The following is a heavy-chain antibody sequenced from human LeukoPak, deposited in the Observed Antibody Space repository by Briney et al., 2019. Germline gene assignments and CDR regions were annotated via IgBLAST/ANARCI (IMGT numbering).Heavy chain of an antibody. J-gene: IGHJ6*02. CDR2: INTSGST. CDR1: GGSISNYY. V-gene: IGHV4-4*07. Sequence: SETLSLTCTVSGGSISNYYWTWIRQPAGKGLEWIGRINTSGSTNCNPSLKSRVTMSVDTSKNQFSLKLTSVTAADTAMYYCARHVSGDYAWLDVWGQGTTVTVSS. CDR3: ARHVSGDYAWLDV. D-gene: IGHD4-17*01.